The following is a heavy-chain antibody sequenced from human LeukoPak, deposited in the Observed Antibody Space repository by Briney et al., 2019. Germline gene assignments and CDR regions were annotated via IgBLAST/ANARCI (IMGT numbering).Heavy chain of an antibody. CDR1: GGSISSSSYY. J-gene: IGHJ5*02. Sequence: SSETLSLTCTVSGGSISSSSYYWGWIRQPPGKGLEWIGSIYYSGSTYYNPSLKSRVTISVDTSKNQFSLKLSSVTAADTAVYYCARVYSNYVLLGWFDPWGQGTLVTVSS. CDR2: IYYSGST. V-gene: IGHV4-39*07. CDR3: ARVYSNYVLLGWFDP. D-gene: IGHD4-11*01.